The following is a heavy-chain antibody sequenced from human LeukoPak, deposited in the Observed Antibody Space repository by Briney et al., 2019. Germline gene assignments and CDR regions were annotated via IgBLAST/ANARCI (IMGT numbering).Heavy chain of an antibody. CDR3: ARDNGIAAAGNPNYYYYMDV. CDR1: GYTFTGYY. D-gene: IGHD6-13*01. CDR2: INPNSCGT. J-gene: IGHJ6*03. V-gene: IGHV1-2*02. Sequence: GASVKVSCKASGYTFTGYYMHWVRQAPGQGLEWMGWINPNSCGTNYAQKFQGRVTMTRDTSISTAYMELSRLRSDDTAVYYCARDNGIAAAGNPNYYYYMDVWGKGTTVTISS.